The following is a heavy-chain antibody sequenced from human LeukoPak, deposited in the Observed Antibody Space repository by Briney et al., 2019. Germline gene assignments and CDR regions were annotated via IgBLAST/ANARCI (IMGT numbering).Heavy chain of an antibody. D-gene: IGHD3-3*01. CDR3: AREASSDFYDFWSGYYSSGMDV. CDR2: INAGNGNT. J-gene: IGHJ6*02. CDR1: GFVFTSYG. Sequence: ASVKVSCKASGFVFTSYGFTWVRQAPGQRLEWMGWINAGNGNTKYSQKFQGRVTITRDTSASTAYMELSSLRSEDTAVYYCAREASSDFYDFWSGYYSSGMDVWGQGTTVTVSS. V-gene: IGHV1-3*01.